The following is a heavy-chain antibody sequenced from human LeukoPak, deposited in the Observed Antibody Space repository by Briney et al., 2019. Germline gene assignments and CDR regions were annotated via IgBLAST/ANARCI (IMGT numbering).Heavy chain of an antibody. Sequence: GGSLRLSCAASGFTFSSYWMSWVRQAPGKGLEWVANIKQDGSEKQYVDSVKGRFAISRDNAENSLYLQMNSLKAEGTAVYYCGRFTRSGDSVYWGQGTLVTVSS. V-gene: IGHV3-7*04. J-gene: IGHJ4*02. D-gene: IGHD7-27*01. CDR3: GRFTRSGDSVY. CDR1: GFTFSSYW. CDR2: IKQDGSEK.